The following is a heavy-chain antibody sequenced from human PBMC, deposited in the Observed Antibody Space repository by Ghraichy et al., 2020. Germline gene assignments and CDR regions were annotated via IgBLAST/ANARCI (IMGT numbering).Heavy chain of an antibody. V-gene: IGHV3-33*01. Sequence: GGSLRLSCAASGFTFSTYAMHWVRQAPGKGLEWVAVIWYDGSNKYYADSVKGRFTISRDNSKNTLYLQMNSLRAEDTAVYYCARIDCSGDGCYMGRAYFQHWGQGTLLTVSS. CDR3: ARIDCSGDGCYMGRAYFQH. CDR2: IWYDGSNK. CDR1: GFTFSTYA. J-gene: IGHJ1*01. D-gene: IGHD2-15*01.